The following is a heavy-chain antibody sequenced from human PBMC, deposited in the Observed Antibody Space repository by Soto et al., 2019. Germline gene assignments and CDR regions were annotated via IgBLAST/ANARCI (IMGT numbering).Heavy chain of an antibody. CDR2: IYNSGST. D-gene: IGHD1-1*01. J-gene: IGHJ6*02. CDR1: GGSIGNNF. V-gene: IGHV4-4*07. CDR3: ARWNKGGLDV. Sequence: QGQLQESAPGLVKPSETLTPTCTFSGGSIGNNFGCWIRQPAGKGLGWIGRIYNSGSTHYNPSLKSRVTISEDTSKNLCSLRMSSVAAADAAVYYCARWNKGGLDVWGQGTTVTVSS.